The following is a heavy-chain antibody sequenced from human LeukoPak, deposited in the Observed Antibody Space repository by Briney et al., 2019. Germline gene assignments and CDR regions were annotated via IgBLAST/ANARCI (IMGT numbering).Heavy chain of an antibody. V-gene: IGHV1-18*01. CDR3: ARGPRYCSSTSCYSGEGDY. Sequence: ASVKVSCKASGYTFTSYGISWVRQAPGQGLEWMGWISAYNGNTNYAQKIQGRVTMTTDTSTSTAYMELRSLRSDDAAVYYCARGPRYCSSTSCYSGEGDYWGQGTLVTVSS. CDR2: ISAYNGNT. D-gene: IGHD2-2*01. CDR1: GYTFTSYG. J-gene: IGHJ4*02.